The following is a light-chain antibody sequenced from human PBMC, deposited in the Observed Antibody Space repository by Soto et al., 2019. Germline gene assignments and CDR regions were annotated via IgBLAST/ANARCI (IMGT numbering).Light chain of an antibody. Sequence: QSALTQPASVSGSPGQSITISCTGTSSDVGGYNYVSWYQQHPGKAPKLMIYEVSNRPSGVSNRFSGSKSGNTASLTISGLQAEDEADYYCSSYTSSSTAVLGGGTKVTVL. J-gene: IGLJ2*01. CDR1: SSDVGGYNY. V-gene: IGLV2-14*01. CDR3: SSYTSSSTAV. CDR2: EVS.